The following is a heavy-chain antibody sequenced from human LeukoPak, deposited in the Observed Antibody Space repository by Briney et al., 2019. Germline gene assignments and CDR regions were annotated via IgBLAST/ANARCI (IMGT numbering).Heavy chain of an antibody. D-gene: IGHD3-3*01. V-gene: IGHV3-21*01. CDR1: GFTFSSYS. CDR3: ARDRGLTIFGVVSHNWFDP. J-gene: IGHJ5*02. CDR2: ISSSSSYI. Sequence: PGGSLRLSCAASGFTFSSYSMNWVRQAPGKGLEWVSSISSSSSYIYYADSVKGRFTISRDNAKNSLYLQMNSLRAEDTAVYYCARDRGLTIFGVVSHNWFDPWGQGTLVTVSS.